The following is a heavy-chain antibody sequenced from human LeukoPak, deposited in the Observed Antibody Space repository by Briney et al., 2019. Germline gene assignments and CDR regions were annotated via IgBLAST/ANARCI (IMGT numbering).Heavy chain of an antibody. CDR1: GFTFSSYA. CDR3: AKVYSSSWYAVFDY. CDR2: IWYDGSNK. J-gene: IGHJ4*02. V-gene: IGHV3-33*06. Sequence: GASLKISCAASGFTFSSYAMHWVRQAPGKGLEWVAVIWYDGSNKYYADSVKGRFTISRDNSKNTLYLQMNSMRAEDTAVYYCAKVYSSSWYAVFDYGGQGTLVTVS. D-gene: IGHD6-13*01.